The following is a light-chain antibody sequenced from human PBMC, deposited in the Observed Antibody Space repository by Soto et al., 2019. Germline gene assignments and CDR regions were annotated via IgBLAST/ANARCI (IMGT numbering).Light chain of an antibody. CDR1: QSVSSSF. CDR2: GAS. Sequence: EIVLTQSPGTLSLSPGERATLSCRASQSVSSSFLAWYQQKPGQAPRLLIYGASSRATGIPDRFSGSGSGTDFTLTISRLGPEDFAVSYCQQYGTSPWTFVQGTKVEIK. V-gene: IGKV3-20*01. J-gene: IGKJ1*01. CDR3: QQYGTSPWT.